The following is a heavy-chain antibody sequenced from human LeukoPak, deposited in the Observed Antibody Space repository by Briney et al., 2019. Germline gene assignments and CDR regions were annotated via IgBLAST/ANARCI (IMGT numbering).Heavy chain of an antibody. CDR2: IRNKANSDTT. J-gene: IGHJ4*02. V-gene: IGHV3-72*01. CDR3: ARACRCGLHDDYGGCFDY. Sequence: AGGSLRLSCSASGFSFSDHYMDWVRQAPGKGLEWVGRIRNKANSDTTQYAASVQGRFSISRDDSKNSLYLQINSLKTEDTAVYYCARACRCGLHDDYGGCFDYWGQGTLVTVSS. CDR1: GFSFSDHY. D-gene: IGHD4-23*01.